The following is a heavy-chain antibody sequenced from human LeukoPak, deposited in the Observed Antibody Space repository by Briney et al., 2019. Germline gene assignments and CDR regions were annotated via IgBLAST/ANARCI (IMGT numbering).Heavy chain of an antibody. V-gene: IGHV4-39*07. J-gene: IGHJ4*02. CDR1: GGSISSSSYY. CDR3: ARPWSGYYNY. Sequence: SETLSLTCTVSGGSISSSSYYWGWIRQPPGKGLEWIGSIYYSGSTYYNPSLKSRVTISVDTSKNQFSLKLSSVTAADTAVYYCARPWSGYYNYWGQGTLVTVSS. CDR2: IYYSGST. D-gene: IGHD3-3*01.